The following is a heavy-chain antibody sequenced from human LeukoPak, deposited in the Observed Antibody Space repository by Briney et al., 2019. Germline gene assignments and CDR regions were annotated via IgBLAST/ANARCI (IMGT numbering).Heavy chain of an antibody. CDR1: GFTFSSYS. D-gene: IGHD3-22*01. J-gene: IGHJ5*02. Sequence: GGSLRLSCAASGFTFSSYSMNWVRQAPGKGLEWVSSISSSSSYIYYADSVKGRFTISRDNAKNSLYLQMNSLRAEDTAVYYCERERADHYASRGYPPWFDPWGQGTLVTVSS. V-gene: IGHV3-21*01. CDR2: ISSSSSYI. CDR3: ERERADHYASRGYPPWFDP.